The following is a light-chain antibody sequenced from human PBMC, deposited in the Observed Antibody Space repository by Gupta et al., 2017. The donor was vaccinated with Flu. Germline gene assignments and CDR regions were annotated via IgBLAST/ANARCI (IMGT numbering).Light chain of an antibody. CDR3: RQALQTPLT. V-gene: IGKV2-28*01. J-gene: IGKJ4*01. CDR2: LGS. Sequence: DIVMTQSPLSLPVTPGEPASISCRSSQSLLHSNGYNYLDWYLQKPGQSPQLLIYLGSNRASGVPDRFSGSGSGTDCTLKSSRVEAEDVGVYYCRQALQTPLTFGGGTKVEIK. CDR1: QSLLHSNGYNY.